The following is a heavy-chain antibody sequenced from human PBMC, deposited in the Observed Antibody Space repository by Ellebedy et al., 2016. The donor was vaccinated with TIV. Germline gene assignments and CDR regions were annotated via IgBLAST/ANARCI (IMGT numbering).Heavy chain of an antibody. CDR2: ISYDGSNK. Sequence: GESLKISXAASGFTFSSYGMHWVRQAPGKGLEWVAVISYDGSNKYYADSVKGRFTISRDNSKNTLYLQMNSLRAEDTAVYYCARDHEWFLSSFDYWGQGTLVTVSS. D-gene: IGHD3-3*01. CDR3: ARDHEWFLSSFDY. CDR1: GFTFSSYG. V-gene: IGHV3-30*03. J-gene: IGHJ4*02.